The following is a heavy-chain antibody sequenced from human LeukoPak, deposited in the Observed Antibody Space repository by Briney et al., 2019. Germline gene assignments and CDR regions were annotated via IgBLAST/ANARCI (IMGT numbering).Heavy chain of an antibody. CDR1: GGSISSGSYC. Sequence: PSETLSLTCTVSGGSISSGSYCWSWIRQPAGKGLEWIGHIYTTGSTDYNPSLKSRVIISVDKSKSQVSLKLRSVTAADTAVYYCARDLRVGRSSTTYTTYHYHYYMDVWGKGTTVTVSS. V-gene: IGHV4-61*09. D-gene: IGHD2/OR15-2a*01. J-gene: IGHJ6*03. CDR3: ARDLRVGRSSTTYTTYHYHYYMDV. CDR2: IYTTGST.